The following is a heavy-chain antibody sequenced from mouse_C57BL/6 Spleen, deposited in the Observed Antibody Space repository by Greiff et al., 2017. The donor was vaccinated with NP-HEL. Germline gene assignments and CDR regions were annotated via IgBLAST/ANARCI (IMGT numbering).Heavy chain of an antibody. D-gene: IGHD1-1*01. CDR3: ARGRYYGSSPAWFAY. Sequence: VQLQQPGAELVRPGSSVKLSCKASGYTFTSYWMDWVKQRPGQGLEWIGNIYPSDSETHYNQKFKDKATLTVDKSSSTAYIQLSSLTSEDSAVYYCARGRYYGSSPAWFAYWGQGTLVTVSA. V-gene: IGHV1-61*01. CDR2: IYPSDSET. CDR1: GYTFTSYW. J-gene: IGHJ3*01.